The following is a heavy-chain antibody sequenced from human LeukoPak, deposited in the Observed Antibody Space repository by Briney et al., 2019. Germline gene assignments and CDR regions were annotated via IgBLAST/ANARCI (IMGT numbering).Heavy chain of an antibody. J-gene: IGHJ4*02. CDR2: IYYSGSA. Sequence: SETLSLTCTVPGGSISSSSYYWGWIRQPPGKGLEWIGSIYYSGSAYYNPSLKSRVTISVDTSKNQFSLKLSSVTAADTAVYYCARQYSYGSLHCWGQGTLVTVSS. CDR1: GGSISSSSYY. CDR3: ARQYSYGSLHC. D-gene: IGHD2-15*01. V-gene: IGHV4-39*01.